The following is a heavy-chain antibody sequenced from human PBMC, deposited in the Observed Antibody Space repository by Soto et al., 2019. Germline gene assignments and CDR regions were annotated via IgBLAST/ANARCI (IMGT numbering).Heavy chain of an antibody. CDR2: INRSGST. CDR3: ARSLDYYYDSRVALAY. J-gene: IGHJ4*02. D-gene: IGHD3-22*01. CDR1: GGSFSGYY. Sequence: PSETLSLTCAVYGGSFSGYYWIWIRQPPGKGLEWIGEINRSGSTNYNPSLKSRVTISVDTSKNQFSLKLSSVTAADTAVYYCARSLDYYYDSRVALAYWGQGTLVTVSS. V-gene: IGHV4-34*01.